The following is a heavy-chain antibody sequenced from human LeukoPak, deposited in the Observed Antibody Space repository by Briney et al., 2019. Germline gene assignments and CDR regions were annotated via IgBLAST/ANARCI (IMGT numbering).Heavy chain of an antibody. CDR2: ISGSGGST. J-gene: IGHJ4*02. D-gene: IGHD3-16*01. CDR3: AKDQWVGGYFDY. Sequence: GSLRLSCAASGSTFSSYAMSWVRQAPGKGLEWVSAISGSGGSTYYADSVKGRFTISRDNSKNTLYLQMNSLRAEDTAVYYCAKDQWVGGYFDYWGQGTLVTVSS. CDR1: GSTFSSYA. V-gene: IGHV3-23*01.